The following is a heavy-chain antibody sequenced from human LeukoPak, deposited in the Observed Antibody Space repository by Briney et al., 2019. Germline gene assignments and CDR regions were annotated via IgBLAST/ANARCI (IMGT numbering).Heavy chain of an antibody. J-gene: IGHJ4*02. D-gene: IGHD3-22*01. Sequence: GGSLRLSCAASEFTFSSYSMNWVRQAPGKGLEWVSYITNSGNSKSYADSVKGRFTISRDNTENSLYLQMNGLRAEDTAVYYCARTRSSGCLTFDYWGQGILVTVSS. CDR1: EFTFSSYS. V-gene: IGHV3-48*01. CDR3: ARTRSSGCLTFDY. CDR2: ITNSGNSK.